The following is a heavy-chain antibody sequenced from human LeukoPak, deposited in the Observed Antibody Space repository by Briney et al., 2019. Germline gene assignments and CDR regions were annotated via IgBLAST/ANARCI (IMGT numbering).Heavy chain of an antibody. D-gene: IGHD3-10*01. CDR1: GFTFSNYW. CDR3: AKDEVVRGLVIRFDY. Sequence: GGSLRLSCAASGFTFSNYWMHWVRQAPGKGLVWVSRINSDGINTSYADSVKGRFTISRDNAKNTLNLQMNSLRAEDTAMYYCAKDEVVRGLVIRFDYWGQGTLVTVSS. V-gene: IGHV3-74*01. J-gene: IGHJ4*02. CDR2: INSDGINT.